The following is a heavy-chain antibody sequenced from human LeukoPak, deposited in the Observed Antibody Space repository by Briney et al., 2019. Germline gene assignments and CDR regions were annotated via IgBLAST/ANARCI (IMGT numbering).Heavy chain of an antibody. J-gene: IGHJ4*02. Sequence: GGSLRLSCAASGFTFSSYGMHWVRQAAGKGVEWVSFLRYIVINKYYPHSFKGRFPISRDNSNNPLYLQMNSLRAEDTAVYYCAKADSGSGYFDYWGQGTLVTVSS. D-gene: IGHD2-15*01. CDR3: AKADSGSGYFDY. CDR2: LRYIVINK. V-gene: IGHV3-30*02. CDR1: GFTFSSYG.